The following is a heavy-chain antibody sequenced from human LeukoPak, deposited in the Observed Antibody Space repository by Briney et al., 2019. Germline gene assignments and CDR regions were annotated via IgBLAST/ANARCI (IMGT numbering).Heavy chain of an antibody. J-gene: IGHJ5*02. CDR1: GFTFSSYS. V-gene: IGHV3-21*01. Sequence: PGGSLRLSCAASGFTFSSYSMNWVRQAPGKGLEWVSAISGSGGSTYYADSVKGRFTISRDNAKNSLYLQMNSLRAEDTAVYYCARVRLLAGGYNWFDPWGQGTLVTVSS. D-gene: IGHD6-19*01. CDR2: ISGSGGST. CDR3: ARVRLLAGGYNWFDP.